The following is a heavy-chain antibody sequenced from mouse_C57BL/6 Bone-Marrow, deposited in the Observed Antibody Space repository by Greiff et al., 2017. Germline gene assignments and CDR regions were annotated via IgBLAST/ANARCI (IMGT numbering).Heavy chain of an antibody. Sequence: EVQLQQSGAELVRPGASVKLSCTASGFNIKDDYMHWVKQRPEQGLEWIGWIDPENGDTEYASKFQGKATITADTSSNTAYLPLSSLTSEDTAVYYCTFYDGWYFDVWGTGTTVTVSS. D-gene: IGHD2-12*01. V-gene: IGHV14-4*01. J-gene: IGHJ1*03. CDR2: IDPENGDT. CDR1: GFNIKDDY. CDR3: TFYDGWYFDV.